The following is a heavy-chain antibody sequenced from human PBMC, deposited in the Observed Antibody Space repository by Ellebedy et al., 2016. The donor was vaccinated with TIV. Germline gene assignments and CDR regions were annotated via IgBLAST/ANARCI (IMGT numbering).Heavy chain of an antibody. V-gene: IGHV4-31*03. Sequence: SETLSLTCTVSGGSISSGGYYWSWIRQHPGKGLEWIGYIYYSGSSYYNPSLKSRVTITLDTSKNQFSLKLSSVTAADTAVYYCARDAEGSIDYWGQGTLVTVSS. CDR2: IYYSGSS. CDR3: ARDAEGSIDY. CDR1: GGSISSGGYY. D-gene: IGHD5/OR15-5a*01. J-gene: IGHJ4*02.